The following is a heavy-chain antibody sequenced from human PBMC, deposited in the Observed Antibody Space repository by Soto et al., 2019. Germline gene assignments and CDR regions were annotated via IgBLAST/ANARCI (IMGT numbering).Heavy chain of an antibody. CDR3: ARQPLHRVGSSISTLEM. CDR2: IFFGRGT. D-gene: IGHD1-26*01. J-gene: IGHJ3*02. CDR1: GASIITGNFY. Sequence: QLQESGPGLVKPSETLSLTCTVSGASIITGNFYWAWIRQSPGTGLEWMGSIFFGRGTYFNPSLKSRLTISADTSKNQFSLNLNSVTAADTAVYYCARQPLHRVGSSISTLEMWGQGTVVTVSS. V-gene: IGHV4-39*01.